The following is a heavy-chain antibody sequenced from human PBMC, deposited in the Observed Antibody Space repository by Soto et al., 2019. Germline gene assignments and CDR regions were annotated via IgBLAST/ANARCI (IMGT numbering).Heavy chain of an antibody. V-gene: IGHV1-18*04. J-gene: IGHJ6*02. Sequence: ASVKVSCKASGYTFTSYGISWVRQAPGQGLEWMGWISAYNGNTNYAQKLQGRVTMTTDTSTSTAYMELRSLRSDDTAVYYCARGPPHYYDSSGSTVDVWGQVTTVTVS. CDR1: GYTFTSYG. CDR2: ISAYNGNT. D-gene: IGHD3-22*01. CDR3: ARGPPHYYDSSGSTVDV.